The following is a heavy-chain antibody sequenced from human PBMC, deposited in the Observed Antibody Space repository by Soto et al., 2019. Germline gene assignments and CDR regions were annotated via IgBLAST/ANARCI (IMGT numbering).Heavy chain of an antibody. Sequence: TSETLSLTCTVSGGSISSGPYSWTWIRRPPGKGLEWIGSIYHSGSTDYNPSFKSRVTLSRDTSNNQFSLRLNSVAAADTAVYYCARDLRYSPYDGWFDPWGQGILVTVSS. CDR3: ARDLRYSPYDGWFDP. CDR1: GGSISSGPYS. J-gene: IGHJ5*02. CDR2: IYHSGST. V-gene: IGHV4-30-2*01. D-gene: IGHD4-4*01.